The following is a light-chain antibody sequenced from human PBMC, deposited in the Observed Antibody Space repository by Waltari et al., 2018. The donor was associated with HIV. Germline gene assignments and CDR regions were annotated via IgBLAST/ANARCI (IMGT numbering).Light chain of an antibody. V-gene: IGKV1-27*01. J-gene: IGKJ1*01. CDR2: ATS. Sequence: DIQMTQSPSSLSASIGDRVTITCRASQGIANFLTWYQQKPGKAPKVLIYATSILQSGVPSRFSGSASVTEFTLTSSSLQPEDVASYYCQNYYRAPWTFGQGTKVEIK. CDR1: QGIANF. CDR3: QNYYRAPWT.